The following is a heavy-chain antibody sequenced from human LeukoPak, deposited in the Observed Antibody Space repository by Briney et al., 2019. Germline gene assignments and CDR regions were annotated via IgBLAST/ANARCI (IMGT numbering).Heavy chain of an antibody. D-gene: IGHD3-22*01. Sequence: SETLSLTCTVSGGSISSYYWSWIRQPPGKGLEWIGTIYYSGSTYYNPSLKSRVTMSVDTSRNQFSLKLSSVNAADTAVYYCAKAGVRYYDSSGLHAFDFWGQGTMVTVSS. V-gene: IGHV4-59*04. J-gene: IGHJ3*01. CDR1: GGSISSYY. CDR3: AKAGVRYYDSSGLHAFDF. CDR2: IYYSGST.